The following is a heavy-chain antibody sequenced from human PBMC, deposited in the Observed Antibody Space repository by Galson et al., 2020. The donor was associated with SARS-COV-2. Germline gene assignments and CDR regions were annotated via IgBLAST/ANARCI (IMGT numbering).Heavy chain of an antibody. CDR1: GFTFSSYA. D-gene: IGHD3-22*01. V-gene: IGHV3-30*04. J-gene: IGHJ4*02. CDR2: ISYDGSNK. CDR3: ARGLVQDSSGYLKY. Sequence: GGSLRLSCAASGFTFSSYAMHWVRQAPGKGLEWVAVISYDGSNKYYADSVKGRFTISRDNSKNTLYLQMNSLRAEDTAVYYCARGLVQDSSGYLKYWGQGTLVTVSS.